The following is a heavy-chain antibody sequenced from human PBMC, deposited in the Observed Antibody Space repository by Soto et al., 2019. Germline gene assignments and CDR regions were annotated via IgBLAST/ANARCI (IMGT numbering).Heavy chain of an antibody. CDR3: AAAREGDFWDRVHYYYGMDV. D-gene: IGHD3-3*01. Sequence: SVKVSCKASGFTFTSSAVQWVRQARGQRLEWIGWIVVGSGNTNYAQKFQERVTITRDMSTSTAYMELSSLRSEDTAVYYCAAAREGDFWDRVHYYYGMDVWGQGTTVTVSS. V-gene: IGHV1-58*01. J-gene: IGHJ6*02. CDR2: IVVGSGNT. CDR1: GFTFTSSA.